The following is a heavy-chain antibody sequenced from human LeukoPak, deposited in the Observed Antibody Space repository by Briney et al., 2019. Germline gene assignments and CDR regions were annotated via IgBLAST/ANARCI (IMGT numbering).Heavy chain of an antibody. V-gene: IGHV1-8*03. CDR1: GYTFTSYD. J-gene: IGHJ4*02. CDR2: MNPNSGNT. CDR3: ARDPSSGWYYFDY. Sequence: ASVKVSCKASGYTFTSYDINWVRQATGQGLEWMGWMNPNSGNTGYAQKFQGRVTITRNTSISTAYMELSSLRSEDTAVYYCARDPSSGWYYFDYWGQGTLVTVSS. D-gene: IGHD6-19*01.